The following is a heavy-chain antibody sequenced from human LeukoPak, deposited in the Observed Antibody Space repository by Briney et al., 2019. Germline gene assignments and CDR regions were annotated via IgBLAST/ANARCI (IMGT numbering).Heavy chain of an antibody. CDR3: ALADPGAGYYFDY. CDR2: IYYSGST. Sequence: PSETLSLTCTVSGGSISSYYWSWIRQPPGKGLEWIGYIYYSGSTNYNPSLKSRVTISVDTSENQFSLKLSSVTAADTAVYYCALADPGAGYYFDYWGQGTLVTVSS. D-gene: IGHD3-10*01. J-gene: IGHJ4*02. CDR1: GGSISSYY. V-gene: IGHV4-59*01.